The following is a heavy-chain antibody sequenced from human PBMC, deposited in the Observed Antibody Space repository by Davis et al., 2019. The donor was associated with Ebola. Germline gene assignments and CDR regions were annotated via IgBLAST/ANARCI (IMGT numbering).Heavy chain of an antibody. D-gene: IGHD5-18*01. CDR3: ARDLRGYSYGSPFDY. J-gene: IGHJ4*02. Sequence: PGGSLRLSCAASGFTFSSYAMHWVRQAPGKGLEWVAVISYDGSNKYYADSVKGRFTISRDNSKNTLYLQMNSLRAEDTAVYYCARDLRGYSYGSPFDYWGQGTLVTVSS. CDR2: ISYDGSNK. CDR1: GFTFSSYA. V-gene: IGHV3-30*04.